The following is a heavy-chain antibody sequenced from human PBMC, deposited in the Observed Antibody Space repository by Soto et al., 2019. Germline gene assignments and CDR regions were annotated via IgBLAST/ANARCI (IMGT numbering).Heavy chain of an antibody. V-gene: IGHV4-39*07. CDR3: ARNSTYYYDSSGYYYHYYFDY. J-gene: IGHJ4*02. CDR2: INHSGST. Sequence: SETLSLTCTVSGGSIISSGYYWSWIRQPPGKGLEWIGEINHSGSTNYNPSLKSRVIISVDTSKNQFSLKLSSVTAADTAVYYCARNSTYYYDSSGYYYHYYFDYWGPGTLVTVSS. D-gene: IGHD3-22*01. CDR1: GGSIISSGYY.